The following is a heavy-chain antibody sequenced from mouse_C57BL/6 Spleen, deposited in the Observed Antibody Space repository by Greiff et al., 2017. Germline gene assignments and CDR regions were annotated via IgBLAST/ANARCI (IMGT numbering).Heavy chain of an antibody. V-gene: IGHV1-82*01. CDR1: GYAFSSSW. J-gene: IGHJ2*01. CDR2: IYPGEGDT. D-gene: IGHD1-1*01. Sequence: QVQLQQSGPELVKPGASVKISCKASGYAFSSSWRNWVKQRPGKGLEWIGRIYPGEGDTNYNGKFKGKATLTADKSSRTAYMQLSSLTSEDSAVYFCARSSITTVVARWGYFDYWGQGTTFTVAS. CDR3: ARSSITTVVARWGYFDY.